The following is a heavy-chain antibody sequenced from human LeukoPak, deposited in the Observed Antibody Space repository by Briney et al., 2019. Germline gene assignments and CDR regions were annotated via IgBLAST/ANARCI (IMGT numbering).Heavy chain of an antibody. CDR1: GFTVSNNY. CDR3: ARDLNY. CDR2: IDTGVNK. Sequence: GGSLRLSCAASGFTVSNNYMSWVRQAPGKGLEWVSIIDTGVNKYYADSVKGRFTMSRENSKNTLYLQMNSLRAEDTAVDYCARDLNYWGQGTLVTVSS. V-gene: IGHV3-53*01. J-gene: IGHJ4*02.